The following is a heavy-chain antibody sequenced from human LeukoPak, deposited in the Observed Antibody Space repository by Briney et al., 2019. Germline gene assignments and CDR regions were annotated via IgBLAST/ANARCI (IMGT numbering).Heavy chain of an antibody. D-gene: IGHD6-13*01. CDR2: IYYSGST. Sequence: SQALSLTCTVSGGSISSGGYYWSWIRQHPGKGLEWIGYIYYSGSTYYNPSLKSRVTISADTSKNQFSLKLSSVTAADTAVYYCARGISSWLDYWGQGTLVTVSS. V-gene: IGHV4-31*03. J-gene: IGHJ4*02. CDR3: ARGISSWLDY. CDR1: GGSISSGGYY.